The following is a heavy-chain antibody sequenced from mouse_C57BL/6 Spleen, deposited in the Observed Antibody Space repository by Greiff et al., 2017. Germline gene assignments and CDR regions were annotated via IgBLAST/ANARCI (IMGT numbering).Heavy chain of an antibody. Sequence: QVQLKQPGAELVKPGASVKMSCKASGYTFTSYWITWVKQRPGQGLEWIGDIYPGSGSTNYNEKFKSKATLTVDTSSSTAYLQLSSLTSEDSAVYYCARRSPIYYGNYEDYWGQGTTLTVSS. D-gene: IGHD2-1*01. J-gene: IGHJ2*01. V-gene: IGHV1-55*01. CDR3: ARRSPIYYGNYEDY. CDR2: IYPGSGST. CDR1: GYTFTSYW.